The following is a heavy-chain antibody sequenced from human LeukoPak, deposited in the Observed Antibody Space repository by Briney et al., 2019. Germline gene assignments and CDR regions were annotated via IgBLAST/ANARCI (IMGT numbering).Heavy chain of an antibody. CDR1: GYTFTGHY. CDR3: ARESTYYDSTDYYQGDAFDI. Sequence: ASVKVSCKASGYTFTGHYIHWVRQAPGQGLEWMGWINPKNAGTNYAQKFQGRVTMTRDTSISTAYMELSRLKSDDTAVYYCARESTYYDSTDYYQGDAFDIWGQGTMVTVPS. CDR2: INPKNAGT. D-gene: IGHD3-22*01. J-gene: IGHJ3*02. V-gene: IGHV1-2*02.